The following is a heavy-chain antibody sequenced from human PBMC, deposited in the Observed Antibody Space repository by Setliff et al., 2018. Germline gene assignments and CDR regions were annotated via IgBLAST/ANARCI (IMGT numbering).Heavy chain of an antibody. CDR2: INLVTGKT. CDR3: ANGGSGGQLDY. D-gene: IGHD3-16*01. J-gene: IGHJ4*02. Sequence: ASVKVSCKASGYTFTSHDLHWVRQVPGQGLEWMGWINLVTGKTVYLQKFQGRVTITRDTSASTAYMEMSSLNSEDTAVYYCANGGSGGQLDYWGQGTLVTVSS. V-gene: IGHV1-3*01. CDR1: GYTFTSHD.